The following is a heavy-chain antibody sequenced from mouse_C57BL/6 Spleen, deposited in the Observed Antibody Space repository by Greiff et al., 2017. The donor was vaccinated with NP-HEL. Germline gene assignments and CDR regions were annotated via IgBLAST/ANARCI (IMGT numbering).Heavy chain of an antibody. CDR1: GYTFTSYW. V-gene: IGHV1-69*01. J-gene: IGHJ4*01. Sequence: QVQLKQPGAELVMPGASVKLSCKASGYTFTSYWMHWVKQRPGQGLEWIGEIVPSDSYTNYNQKFKGKSTLTVDKSSSTAYMQLSSLTSEDSAVYYCARRDSGYGNAMDYWGKGTSVTVSS. CDR3: ARRDSGYGNAMDY. D-gene: IGHD1-1*01. CDR2: IVPSDSYT.